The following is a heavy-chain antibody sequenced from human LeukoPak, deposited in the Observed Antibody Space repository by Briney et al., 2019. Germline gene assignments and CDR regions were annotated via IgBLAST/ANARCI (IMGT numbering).Heavy chain of an antibody. V-gene: IGHV4-39*07. Sequence: SETLSLTCTVSGGSISSSSYYWGWIRQPPGKGLEWIGSIYYSGSTYYNPSLKSRVTISVDTSKNQFSLKLSSVTAADTAVYYCANFVHYDSSGYQDAFDIWGQGTMVTVSS. J-gene: IGHJ3*02. D-gene: IGHD3-22*01. CDR2: IYYSGST. CDR3: ANFVHYDSSGYQDAFDI. CDR1: GGSISSSSYY.